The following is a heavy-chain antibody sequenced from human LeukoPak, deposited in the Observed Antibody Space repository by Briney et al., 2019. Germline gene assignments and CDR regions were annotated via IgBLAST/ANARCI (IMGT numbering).Heavy chain of an antibody. V-gene: IGHV3-30*18. CDR1: GFPFSSYW. Sequence: GGSLRLSCVASGFPFSSYWMTWVRQAPGKGLEWVAVILYDGRSDYYADSVKGRFTISRDNSKNTLYLQMNSLRAEDTAVYYCAKDGDSSGYYYHFDYWGQGTLVTVSS. J-gene: IGHJ4*02. CDR3: AKDGDSSGYYYHFDY. D-gene: IGHD3-22*01. CDR2: ILYDGRSD.